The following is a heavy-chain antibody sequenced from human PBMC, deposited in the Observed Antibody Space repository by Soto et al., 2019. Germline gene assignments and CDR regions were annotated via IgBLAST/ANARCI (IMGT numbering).Heavy chain of an antibody. CDR1: GFTFSTYG. J-gene: IGHJ6*02. V-gene: IGHV3-33*01. CDR2: IRYDGGKT. CDR3: ARGGLDD. Sequence: QVQLVESGGGMVQPGRSLRLSCATSGFTFSTYGMHWVSQAPGKGLEWVARIRYDGGKTFYADSVKGRFTISRDNSQNTLYLQMNSLGAEDTAVYYCARGGLDDWGQGPRVTVSS.